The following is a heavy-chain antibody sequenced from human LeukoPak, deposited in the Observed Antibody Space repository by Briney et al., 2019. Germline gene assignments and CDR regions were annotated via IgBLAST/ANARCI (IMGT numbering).Heavy chain of an antibody. Sequence: GGSLRLSCAASGFTFSSYAVCWLRHARGKGLEWVSAFCGSGTSAYYAGSLKGRFTMSRDNSKNTLYLQMNSLRAEDTAVDYCAKVRVRGYSGWSSADYFDYWGQGTLVTVSS. V-gene: IGHV3-23*01. CDR2: FCGSGTSA. D-gene: IGHD6-6*01. J-gene: IGHJ4*02. CDR1: GFTFSSYA. CDR3: AKVRVRGYSGWSSADYFDY.